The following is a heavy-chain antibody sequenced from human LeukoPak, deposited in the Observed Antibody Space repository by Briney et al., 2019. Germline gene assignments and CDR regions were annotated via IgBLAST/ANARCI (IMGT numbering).Heavy chain of an antibody. CDR3: ARASGVWTDWYFDL. D-gene: IGHD3/OR15-3a*01. CDR1: GYSISSGYY. CDR2: IYHSGST. Sequence: SETLSLTCTVSGYSISSGYYWGWIRQPPGKGLEWIGSIYHSGSTYYNPSLKSRVTISVDTSKNQFSLKLSSVTAADTAVYYCARASGVWTDWYFDLWGRGTLVTVSS. V-gene: IGHV4-38-2*02. J-gene: IGHJ2*01.